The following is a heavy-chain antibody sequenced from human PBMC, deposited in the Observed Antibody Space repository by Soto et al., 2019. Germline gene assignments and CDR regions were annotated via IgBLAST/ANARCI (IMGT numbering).Heavy chain of an antibody. Sequence: QVQLVQSGAEVKKPGSSVKVSCKTSGGTFSTHVIGWVRQAPGQGLEWMGGIFPKFGTTNYADKFKGRVKITADESTSTAYMEVSSLTSEDTAVYYCVRGGSDNSGWYIWFDPWGQGTLVTVSS. V-gene: IGHV1-69*01. D-gene: IGHD6-19*01. J-gene: IGHJ5*02. CDR2: IFPKFGTT. CDR1: GGTFSTHV. CDR3: VRGGSDNSGWYIWFDP.